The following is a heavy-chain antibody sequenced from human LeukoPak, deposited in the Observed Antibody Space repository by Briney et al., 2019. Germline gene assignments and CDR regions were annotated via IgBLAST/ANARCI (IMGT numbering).Heavy chain of an antibody. CDR1: AFTFNRHW. J-gene: IGHJ4*02. D-gene: IGHD2-15*01. Sequence: GGSLRLSCAASAFTFNRHWMSWVRQAPGKGLEWVATINRDGSVKHHVDSVKGRFTISRDNAKNSLYLQMNSLRAEDTAVYYCAREGSDYFDYWGQGTLVTVSS. CDR3: AREGSDYFDY. V-gene: IGHV3-7*01. CDR2: INRDGSVK.